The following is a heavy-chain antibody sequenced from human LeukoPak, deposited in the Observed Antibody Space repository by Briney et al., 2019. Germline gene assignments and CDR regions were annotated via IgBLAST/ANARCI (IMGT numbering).Heavy chain of an antibody. CDR2: IIPIFGTA. V-gene: IGHV1-69*05. CDR1: GGPFRSYA. Sequence: KVSCNASGGPFRSYAISWVRQAPGQGLEWMGGIIPIFGTANYAQKFQGRVTITTDESTSTAYMELSSLRSEDTAVYYCASDSSGWYYDYWGQGTLVTVSS. D-gene: IGHD6-19*01. CDR3: ASDSSGWYYDY. J-gene: IGHJ4*02.